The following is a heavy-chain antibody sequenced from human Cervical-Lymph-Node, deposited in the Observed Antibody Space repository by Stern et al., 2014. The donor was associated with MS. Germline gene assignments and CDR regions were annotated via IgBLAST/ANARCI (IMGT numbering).Heavy chain of an antibody. CDR3: AKDGSSSLTGGAFDI. CDR2: ISWNSDNI. Sequence: EVQLVESEGGLVQPGRSLRLSCAVSGLTFDDYAMHWVRQAPGKGLEWVSGISWNSDNIGYAESVKGRFTISRDNVKNSLYLQMNTLRPEDTAFYYCAKDGSSSLTGGAFDIWGQGTMVTVS. J-gene: IGHJ3*02. V-gene: IGHV3-9*01. D-gene: IGHD6-13*01. CDR1: GLTFDDYA.